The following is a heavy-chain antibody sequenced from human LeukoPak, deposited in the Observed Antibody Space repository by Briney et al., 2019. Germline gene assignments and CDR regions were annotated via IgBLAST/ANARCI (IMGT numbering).Heavy chain of an antibody. CDR3: AGSAGYYGMDV. J-gene: IGHJ6*02. CDR1: GFTFSSYW. D-gene: IGHD3-10*01. V-gene: IGHV3-74*01. CDR2: INSDGSDT. Sequence: GGSLRLSCAASGFTFSSYWMHWVRQAPGKGLVWVSRINSDGSDTSYADSVKGRFTISRDNAKNTLYLQMNSLRAEDTAVYYCAGSAGYYGMDVWGQGTTVTVSS.